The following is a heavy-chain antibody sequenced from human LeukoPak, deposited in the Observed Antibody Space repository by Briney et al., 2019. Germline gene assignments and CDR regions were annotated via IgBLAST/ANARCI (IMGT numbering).Heavy chain of an antibody. Sequence: PGGSLRLSCAASGFIFSRFAMDWFRQAPGKGLEWIAYISSSDSTIFNADSVKGRFTISRDDAKNSLFLQLDSLGAEDTAVYYCARDLGYSYPYYFDYWGQGTLVSVSS. J-gene: IGHJ4*02. CDR2: ISSSDSTI. D-gene: IGHD5-18*01. V-gene: IGHV3-48*03. CDR3: ARDLGYSYPYYFDY. CDR1: GFIFSRFA.